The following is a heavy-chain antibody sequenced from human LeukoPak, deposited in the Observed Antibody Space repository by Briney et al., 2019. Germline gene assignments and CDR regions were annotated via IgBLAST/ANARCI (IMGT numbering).Heavy chain of an antibody. Sequence: GGSLRLSCAASGFTFSSYSMNWVRQAPGKGLEWVSSISSSSSYIYYADSVKGRFTISRDNAKNSLYLQMNSLRAEDTAVYYCASHSRDGYNGNHWGQGTLVTVSS. CDR3: ASHSRDGYNGNH. V-gene: IGHV3-21*01. CDR1: GFTFSSYS. J-gene: IGHJ5*02. D-gene: IGHD5-24*01. CDR2: ISSSSSYI.